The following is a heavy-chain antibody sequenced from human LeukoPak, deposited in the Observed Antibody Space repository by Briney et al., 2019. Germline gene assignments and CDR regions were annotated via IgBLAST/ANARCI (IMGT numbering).Heavy chain of an antibody. D-gene: IGHD3-3*01. J-gene: IGHJ4*02. CDR3: ARGWRLEGVYFDY. CDR2: ISSSSSYI. CDR1: GFTFSSYS. V-gene: IGHV3-21*01. Sequence: GGSLRLSCAASGFTFSSYSMNWVRQAPGKWLEWVSSISSSSSYIYYADSVKGRFTISRDNAKNSLYLQMNSLRAEDTAVYYCARGWRLEGVYFDYWGQGTLVTVSS.